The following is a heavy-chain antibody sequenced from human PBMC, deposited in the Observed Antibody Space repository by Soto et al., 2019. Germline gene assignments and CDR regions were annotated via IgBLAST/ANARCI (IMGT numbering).Heavy chain of an antibody. J-gene: IGHJ5*02. V-gene: IGHV4-39*01. CDR3: ASPVDTARSWFDP. D-gene: IGHD5-18*01. CDR1: GGSISSSSYY. CDR2: IYYSGST. Sequence: QLQLQESGPGLVKPSETLSLTCTVSGGSISSSSYYWGWIRQPPGKGLEWIGSIYYSGSTYYNPSLKSRVTISVDTSKNQFSLKLSSVTAADTAVYYCASPVDTARSWFDPWGQGTLVTVSS.